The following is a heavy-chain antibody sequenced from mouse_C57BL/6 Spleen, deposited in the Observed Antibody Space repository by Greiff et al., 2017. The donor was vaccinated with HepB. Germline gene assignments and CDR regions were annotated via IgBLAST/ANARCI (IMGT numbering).Heavy chain of an antibody. J-gene: IGHJ4*01. Sequence: EVQLQQSGPELVKPGASVKISCKASGYTFTDYYMNWVKQSHGKSLEWIGDINPNNGGTSYNQKFKGKATLTVDKSSSTAYLELRSLTSEDSAVYYCAHYGSSLYYAMDYWGQGTSVTVSS. CDR3: AHYGSSLYYAMDY. V-gene: IGHV1-26*01. CDR1: GYTFTDYY. D-gene: IGHD1-1*01. CDR2: INPNNGGT.